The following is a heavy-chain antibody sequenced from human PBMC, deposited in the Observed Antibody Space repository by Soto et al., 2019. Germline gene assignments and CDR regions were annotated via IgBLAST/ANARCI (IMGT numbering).Heavy chain of an antibody. Sequence: QVQLQESGPGLVKPSETLSLTCTVSGGSISSYYWSWIRQPPGKGLGWIGYIYYSGSTNHNPSLKSRVTISGDTSKNQFSLKRSSVTAADTAVYYCARAYNWNEDWFDPWGQGTLVTVSS. D-gene: IGHD1-1*01. V-gene: IGHV4-59*01. CDR3: ARAYNWNEDWFDP. CDR2: IYYSGST. J-gene: IGHJ5*02. CDR1: GGSISSYY.